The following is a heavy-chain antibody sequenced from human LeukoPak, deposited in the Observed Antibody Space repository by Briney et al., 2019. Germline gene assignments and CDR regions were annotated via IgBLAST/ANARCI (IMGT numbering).Heavy chain of an antibody. J-gene: IGHJ4*02. CDR2: IYDSGST. V-gene: IGHV4-59*01. CDR3: ARDRGAAAAIDS. Sequence: SETLSLTCTVSGGSISNYFWSWVRQPPGKGLEWIGYIYDSGSTNYNPSLKRRVTISVDTFKNQFSLKLSSVTAADTAVYYCARDRGAAAAIDSWGQGTLVTVSS. CDR1: GGSISNYF. D-gene: IGHD3-10*01.